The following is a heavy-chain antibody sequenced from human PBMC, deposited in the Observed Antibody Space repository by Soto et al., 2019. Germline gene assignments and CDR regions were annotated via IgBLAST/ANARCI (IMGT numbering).Heavy chain of an antibody. V-gene: IGHV3-23*01. CDR2: ISGSGDTT. D-gene: IGHD1-26*01. CDR1: GFTFSTYA. CDR3: AKGSYRPHDY. J-gene: IGHJ4*02. Sequence: EVQLLESGGGLVQPGGSLRLSCAASGFTFSTYAMSWFRQPPGKGLEWVSAISGSGDTTYYANSVKGRLTISRDNSKKTLYLQMNSLRAEDADVYYCAKGSYRPHDYWCQGTLVTVSS.